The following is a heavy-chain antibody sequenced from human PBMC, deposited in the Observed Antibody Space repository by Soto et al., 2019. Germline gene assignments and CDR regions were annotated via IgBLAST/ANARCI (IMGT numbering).Heavy chain of an antibody. CDR2: INHSGST. J-gene: IGHJ5*02. Sequence: SETLSLTCAVYGGSFSGYYWSWIRQPPGKGLEWIGEINHSGSTNYNPSLKSRVTISVDTSKNQFSLKLSSVTAADTAVYYCARGESSLSGLSPWFDPWGQGTLVTVSS. CDR1: GGSFSGYY. CDR3: ARGESSLSGLSPWFDP. V-gene: IGHV4-34*01. D-gene: IGHD6-6*01.